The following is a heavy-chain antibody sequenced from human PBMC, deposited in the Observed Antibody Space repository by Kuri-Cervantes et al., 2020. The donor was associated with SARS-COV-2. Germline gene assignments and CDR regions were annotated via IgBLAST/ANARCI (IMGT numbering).Heavy chain of an antibody. CDR3: ARNSYYGSGLFDY. J-gene: IGHJ4*02. D-gene: IGHD3-10*01. CDR2: ISSSSSTI. CDR1: GFTFSSYS. Sequence: ETLSLTCAASGFTFSSYSMNWVRQAPGKGLEWVSYISSSSSTIYYADSVKGRFTISRDNAKNSLYLQMNSLRAEDTAVYYCARNSYYGSGLFDYWGQGNLVTVSS. V-gene: IGHV3-48*04.